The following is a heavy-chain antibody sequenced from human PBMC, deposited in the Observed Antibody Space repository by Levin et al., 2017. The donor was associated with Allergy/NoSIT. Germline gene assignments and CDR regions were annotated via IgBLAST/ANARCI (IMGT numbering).Heavy chain of an antibody. Sequence: GGSLRLSCAASGFTFSSYGMHWVRQAPGKGLEWVAVISYDGSNKYYADSVKGRFTISRDNSKNTLYLQMNSLRAEDTAVYYCAKDLENSKEPFGVVIGAYYYYGMDVWGQGTTVTVSS. J-gene: IGHJ6*02. CDR2: ISYDGSNK. CDR3: AKDLENSKEPFGVVIGAYYYYGMDV. V-gene: IGHV3-30*18. D-gene: IGHD3-3*01. CDR1: GFTFSSYG.